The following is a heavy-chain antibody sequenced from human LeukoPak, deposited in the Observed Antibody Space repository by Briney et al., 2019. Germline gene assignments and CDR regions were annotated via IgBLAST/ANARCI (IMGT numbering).Heavy chain of an antibody. CDR3: ARDMRDSSGYFTDAFDI. V-gene: IGHV4-61*02. CDR2: IYTSGST. J-gene: IGHJ3*02. Sequence: PSETLSLTCTVSGGSINSDSYYWSWIRQPAGKGLEWIGRIYTSGSTNYNPSLKSRVTISVDTSKNQFSLKLSSVTAADTAVYYCARDMRDSSGYFTDAFDIWGQGTMVTVSS. D-gene: IGHD3-22*01. CDR1: GGSINSDSYY.